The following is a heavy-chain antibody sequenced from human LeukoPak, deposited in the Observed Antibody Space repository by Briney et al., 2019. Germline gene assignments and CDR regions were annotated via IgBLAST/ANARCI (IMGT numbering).Heavy chain of an antibody. CDR2: IKAKAHGGTT. D-gene: IGHD1-26*01. J-gene: IGHJ4*02. CDR3: TTDGVGIEGATFDY. CDR1: GFTFINAW. Sequence: GGSLRLSCAASGFTFINAWMAWVRQAPGKGLEWVGRIKAKAHGGTTDYAAPVKGRFTTSRDDSKNTLYLQMNSLKTEDTAVYYCTTDGVGIEGATFDYWGQGTLVTVSS. V-gene: IGHV3-15*01.